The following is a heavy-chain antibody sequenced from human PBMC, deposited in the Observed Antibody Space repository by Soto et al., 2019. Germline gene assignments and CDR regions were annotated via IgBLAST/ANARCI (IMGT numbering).Heavy chain of an antibody. J-gene: IGHJ6*01. CDR2: ISSSGSTI. Sequence: EVQLVESGGGLVQPGGSLRLSCAASGFTFSSYEMNWVRQAPGKGLEWVSYISSSGSTIYYADSVKGRFTISRDNANNSLYLQMDSLRAEDTAIYYCASHYYDVWWGVHYYGMGVWGQGTTVTVSS. D-gene: IGHD3-3*01. CDR1: GFTFSSYE. V-gene: IGHV3-48*03. CDR3: ASHYYDVWWGVHYYGMGV.